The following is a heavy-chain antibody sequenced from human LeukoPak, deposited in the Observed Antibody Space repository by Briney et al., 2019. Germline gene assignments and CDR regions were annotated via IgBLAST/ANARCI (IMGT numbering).Heavy chain of an antibody. Sequence: ASVKVSCKASGYTFSGYYMHWVRQAPGQGLEWMGIINPSGGSTSYAQKFQGRVTMTRDTSTSTAYMELSSLRSEDTAVYYCARDESSGWSLYYYYGMDVWGQGTTVTVSS. D-gene: IGHD6-19*01. J-gene: IGHJ6*02. V-gene: IGHV1-46*01. CDR2: INPSGGST. CDR1: GYTFSGYY. CDR3: ARDESSGWSLYYYYGMDV.